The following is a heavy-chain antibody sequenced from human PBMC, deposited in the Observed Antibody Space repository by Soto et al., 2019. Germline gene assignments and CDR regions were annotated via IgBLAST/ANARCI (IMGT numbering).Heavy chain of an antibody. CDR2: IYHSGST. D-gene: IGHD6-13*01. J-gene: IGHJ4*02. CDR1: GGSFSSYY. CDR3: ASGQQLVRNY. Sequence: TSETLSLTSTVSGGSFSSYYWTWIRQTPGKGLEWIGYIYHSGSTYYNPSLKSRVTISVDRSKNQFSLKLSSVTAADTAVYYCASGQQLVRNYWGQGTLVTVLL. V-gene: IGHV4-59*12.